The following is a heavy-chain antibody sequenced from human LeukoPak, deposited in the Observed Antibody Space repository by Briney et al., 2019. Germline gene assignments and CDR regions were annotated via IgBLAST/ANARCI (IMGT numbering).Heavy chain of an antibody. CDR3: ARYRPWYSSGWSPSYYYYGMDV. CDR2: ISSSSSYI. D-gene: IGHD6-19*01. V-gene: IGHV3-21*01. CDR1: GFTFSSYS. Sequence: GGSLRLYCAASGFTFSSYSMNWVRQAPGKGLEWVSSISSSSSYIYYADSVKGRFTISRDNAKNSLYLQMNSLRAEDTAVYYCARYRPWYSSGWSPSYYYYGMDVWGQGTTVTVSS. J-gene: IGHJ6*02.